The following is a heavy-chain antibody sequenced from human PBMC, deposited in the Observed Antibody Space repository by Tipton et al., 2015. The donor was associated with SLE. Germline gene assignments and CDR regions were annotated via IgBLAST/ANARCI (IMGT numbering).Heavy chain of an antibody. Sequence: TLSLTCTVSGDSISSSSYYWGWIRQPPGKGLEWIGSLYYGGTTYYNPSLKSRVTISVGTSKNQFSLKLSSVTAADTAVYYCARQPAAAGIYYGMDVWGQGTTVTVSS. CDR2: LYYGGTT. V-gene: IGHV4-39*01. CDR3: ARQPAAAGIYYGMDV. CDR1: GDSISSSSYY. J-gene: IGHJ6*02. D-gene: IGHD6-13*01.